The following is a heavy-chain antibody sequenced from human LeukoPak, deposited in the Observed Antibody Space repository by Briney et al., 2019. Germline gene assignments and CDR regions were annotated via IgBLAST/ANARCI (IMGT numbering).Heavy chain of an antibody. V-gene: IGHV3-30*02. D-gene: IGHD1-26*01. CDR1: GFTFSSYG. CDR2: IRYDGSNK. J-gene: IGHJ4*02. CDR3: AKPSGSGVDY. Sequence: PGGSLRLSCAASGFTFSSYGMHWVRQAPGKGLGWVAFIRYDGSNKYYADSVKGRFTITRDNSKNTLYLQMNSLRLEDMALYYCAKPSGSGVDYWGRGTRVTVSS.